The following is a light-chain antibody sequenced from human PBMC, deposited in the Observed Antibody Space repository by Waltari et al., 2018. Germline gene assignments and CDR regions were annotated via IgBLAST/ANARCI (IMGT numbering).Light chain of an antibody. J-gene: IGLJ3*02. V-gene: IGLV1-44*01. CDR3: ASWDDSLRGHWV. Sequence: QSVLTQPPSSSGTPGPRVTISCSGSRSNIGRNGAIRYPQLPGTTPRLLIYGENLRPSGVPDRFSGSKSGTSSSLAISGLQSEDEADYYCASWDDSLRGHWVFGGGTKLTVL. CDR1: RSNIGRNG. CDR2: GEN.